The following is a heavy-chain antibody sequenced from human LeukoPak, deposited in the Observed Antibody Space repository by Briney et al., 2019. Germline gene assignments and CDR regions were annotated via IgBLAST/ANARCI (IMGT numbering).Heavy chain of an antibody. D-gene: IGHD6-19*01. CDR3: ATDRVYRSSGRSWGFFDY. CDR1: GYSLSDLS. CDR2: FDSENNKM. Sequence: ASVKVSCKISGYSLSDLSIHGVREAPGEGREWMGGFDSENNKMVYSQKFQGRVTMTEDTSADTAYMELTSLRSEDTAVYFCATDRVYRSSGRSWGFFDYWGQGTLVIVSS. J-gene: IGHJ4*02. V-gene: IGHV1-24*01.